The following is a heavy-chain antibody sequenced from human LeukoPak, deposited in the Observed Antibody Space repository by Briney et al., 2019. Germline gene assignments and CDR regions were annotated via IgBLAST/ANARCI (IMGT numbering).Heavy chain of an antibody. Sequence: GGSLRLSCAASGFTFSSYAMSWVRQAPGKGLEWVSAISGSGGSTYYADSVKGRFTISRDNSKNTLYLQMNSLRAEDTAVYYCAKDCITMVRGVWNWFDPWGQGTLVTVSS. J-gene: IGHJ5*02. D-gene: IGHD3-10*01. V-gene: IGHV3-23*01. CDR1: GFTFSSYA. CDR3: AKDCITMVRGVWNWFDP. CDR2: ISGSGGST.